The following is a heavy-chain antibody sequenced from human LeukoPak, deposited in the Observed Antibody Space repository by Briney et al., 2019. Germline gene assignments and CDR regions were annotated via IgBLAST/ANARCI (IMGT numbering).Heavy chain of an antibody. J-gene: IGHJ5*02. Sequence: PGGSLRLSCAASGFTFRRYWMNWVRQAPGKGLEWVSAISGSGGSTYYTDSVKGRFTISRDNSKNTLYLQMNSLRAEDTAVYYCAKDDQYYYDTSVYYSTSSFFNWFDPRGQGTLVTVSS. D-gene: IGHD3-22*01. CDR1: GFTFRRYW. V-gene: IGHV3-23*01. CDR3: AKDDQYYYDTSVYYSTSSFFNWFDP. CDR2: ISGSGGST.